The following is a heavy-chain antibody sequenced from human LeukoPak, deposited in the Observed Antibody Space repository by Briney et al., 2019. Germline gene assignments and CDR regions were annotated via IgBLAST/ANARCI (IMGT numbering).Heavy chain of an antibody. J-gene: IGHJ4*02. CDR2: IYYTANT. Sequence: SETLSLTCAVSPLSVTNYYWSWIRQPPGKGLEWIGYIYYTANTNYNPSLKSRVTLSLDTSKNQFSLRLNSVTATDTAVYYCARHASYFYSSPYADWGQGTLVTVSS. V-gene: IGHV4-59*08. CDR1: PLSVTNYY. D-gene: IGHD3-22*01. CDR3: ARHASYFYSSPYAD.